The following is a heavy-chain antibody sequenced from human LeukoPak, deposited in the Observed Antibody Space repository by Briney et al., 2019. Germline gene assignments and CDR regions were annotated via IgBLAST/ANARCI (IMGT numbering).Heavy chain of an antibody. J-gene: IGHJ4*02. CDR2: IYSGGST. CDR3: ARVSGHLNFDY. Sequence: GGSLRLSCAASGFTVSSNYMSWVRQAPGKGLGWVSVIYSGGSTYYADSVKGRFTISRDNSKNALYLQMNSLRAEDTAVYYCARVSGHLNFDYWGQGTLVTVSS. CDR1: GFTVSSNY. V-gene: IGHV3-66*02. D-gene: IGHD1-26*01.